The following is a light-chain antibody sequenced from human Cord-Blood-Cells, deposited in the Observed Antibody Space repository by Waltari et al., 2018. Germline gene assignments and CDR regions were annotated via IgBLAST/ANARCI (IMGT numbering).Light chain of an antibody. CDR2: WAS. CDR3: QQYYSTPTWT. CDR1: QSVLYSSNNKNY. V-gene: IGKV4-1*01. J-gene: IGKJ1*01. Sequence: DIVMTQSPDSLAVSLGERATINCKSSQSVLYSSNNKNYLAWYQQKPGQPPKLRIYWASTREAGVPDRFSGSGSGTDFTLTISSLQAEDVAVYDCQQYYSTPTWTFGQGTKVEIK.